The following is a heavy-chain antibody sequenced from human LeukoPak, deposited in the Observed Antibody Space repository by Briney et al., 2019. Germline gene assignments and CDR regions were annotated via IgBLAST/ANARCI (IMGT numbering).Heavy chain of an antibody. Sequence: GASVKVSCKTSGYIFAHNGISWVRQAPGQGLEWMGWINTNTGNPAYAQGFTGRFVFSLDTSVSTAYLQISSLKAEDTAVYYCARERITMVRGVGKNSPPSWFDPWGQGTLVTVSS. CDR2: INTNTGNP. CDR3: ARERITMVRGVGKNSPPSWFDP. CDR1: GYIFAHNG. J-gene: IGHJ5*02. D-gene: IGHD3-10*01. V-gene: IGHV7-4-1*02.